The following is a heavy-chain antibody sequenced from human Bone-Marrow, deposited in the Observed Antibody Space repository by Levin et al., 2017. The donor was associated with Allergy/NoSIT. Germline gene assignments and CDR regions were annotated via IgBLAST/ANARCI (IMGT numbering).Heavy chain of an antibody. CDR2: IYYSGST. Sequence: SETLSLTCTVSGGSISSSSYYWGWIRQPPGKGLEWIGSIYYSGSTYYNPSLKSRVTISVDTSKNQFSLKLSSVTAADTAVYYCARPAVAKYGMDVWGQGTTVTVSS. J-gene: IGHJ6*02. D-gene: IGHD6-19*01. V-gene: IGHV4-39*01. CDR1: GGSISSSSYY. CDR3: ARPAVAKYGMDV.